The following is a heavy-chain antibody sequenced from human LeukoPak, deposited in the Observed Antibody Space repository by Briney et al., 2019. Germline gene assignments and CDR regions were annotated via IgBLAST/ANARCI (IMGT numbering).Heavy chain of an antibody. D-gene: IGHD6-19*01. CDR2: IYYSGST. CDR1: GGSISSYY. J-gene: IGHJ3*02. Sequence: PSETLSLTCTVSGGSISSYYWSWLRQPPGKGLEWIGYIYYSGSTNYNPSLKSRVTISVDTSKNQFSLKLSSVTAADTAVYYCARVTGSGWNDAFDIWGQGTMVTVSS. CDR3: ARVTGSGWNDAFDI. V-gene: IGHV4-59*01.